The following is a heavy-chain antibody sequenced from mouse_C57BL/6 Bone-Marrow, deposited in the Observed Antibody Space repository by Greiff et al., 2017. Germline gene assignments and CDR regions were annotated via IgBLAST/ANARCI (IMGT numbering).Heavy chain of an antibody. CDR1: GYAFTNYL. V-gene: IGHV1-54*01. D-gene: IGHD2-4*01. Sequence: VQRVESGAELVRPGTSVKVSCKASGYAFTNYLIEWVKQRPGQGLEWIGVINPGSGGTNYNEKFKGKATLTADKSSSTAYMQLSSLTSEDSAVYFCAGDYDGRFAYWGQGTLVTVSA. J-gene: IGHJ3*01. CDR2: INPGSGGT. CDR3: AGDYDGRFAY.